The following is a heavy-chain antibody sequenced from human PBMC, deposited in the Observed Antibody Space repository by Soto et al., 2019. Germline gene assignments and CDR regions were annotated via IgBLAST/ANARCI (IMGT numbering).Heavy chain of an antibody. CDR1: GFTFRNYG. CDR2: MNEYGSER. CDR3: ASATGADKEDY. Sequence: PGGSLRLSCAASGFTFRNYGMSWLRQAPGKGLEWVASMNEYGSERYYVDSVKGRFTISRDNAKNSLYLQMNSLRAEDTAAYYCASATGADKEDYWGQGTLVTVSS. D-gene: IGHD3-10*01. V-gene: IGHV3-7*02. J-gene: IGHJ4*02.